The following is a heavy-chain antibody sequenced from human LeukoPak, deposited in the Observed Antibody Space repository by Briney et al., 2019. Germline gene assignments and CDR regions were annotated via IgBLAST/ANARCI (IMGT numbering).Heavy chain of an antibody. D-gene: IGHD2-2*01. CDR3: AREVGYYYGMDV. J-gene: IGHJ6*02. CDR1: GFTFSSYS. V-gene: IGHV3-7*01. CDR2: IKQDGSEK. Sequence: PGGSLRLSCAASGFTFSSYSMNWVRQAPGKGLEWVANIKQDGSEKYYVDSVKGRFTISRDNAKNSLYLQMNSLRAEDTAVYYCAREVGYYYGMDVWGQGTTVTVSS.